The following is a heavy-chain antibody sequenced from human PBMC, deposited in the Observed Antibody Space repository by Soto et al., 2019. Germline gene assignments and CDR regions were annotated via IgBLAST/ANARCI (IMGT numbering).Heavy chain of an antibody. CDR3: ARDQEGGNSFFDY. J-gene: IGHJ4*02. V-gene: IGHV4-31*03. D-gene: IGHD2-21*02. CDR1: GGSISSGGYY. Sequence: QVQLQESGPGLVKPSQTLSLTCTVSGGSISSGGYYWSWIRQPPGKGLEWIGYIYYSGSTYYNPSLQSRVTISVDSSKNPFPLKLRSVTAADTAVYYCARDQEGGNSFFDYWGQGTLVAVSS. CDR2: IYYSGST.